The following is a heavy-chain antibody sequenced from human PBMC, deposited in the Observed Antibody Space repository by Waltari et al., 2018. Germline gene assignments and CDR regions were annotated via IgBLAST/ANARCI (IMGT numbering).Heavy chain of an antibody. V-gene: IGHV3-48*01. D-gene: IGHD3-10*01. Sequence: EVQMLESGGGLVEPGGSLRLSCTTSGFPFTQYTMSWVRQTPTRGLEWVSYISSRGSATHYADSVRGRFTISRDSAEGSVYLQMNNLRADDAAMYYCARGRYGAGSYSDYDYWGQGTLVTVSS. CDR2: ISSRGSAT. CDR3: ARGRYGAGSYSDYDY. CDR1: GFPFTQYT. J-gene: IGHJ4*02.